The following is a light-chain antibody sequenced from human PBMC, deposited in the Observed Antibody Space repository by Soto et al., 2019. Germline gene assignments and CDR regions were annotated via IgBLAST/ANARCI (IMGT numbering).Light chain of an antibody. CDR1: SSNIGGNS. Sequence: QSVLTQPPSVSAAPGQKVTISCSGSSSNIGGNSVSWYQQLPGTAPKLLIYDDNKRPSGIPDRFSGSKSGTSATLGITGFQTGDEADYYCGSWDSSLSAYVFGNRTKVT. CDR2: DDN. J-gene: IGLJ1*01. V-gene: IGLV1-51*01. CDR3: GSWDSSLSAYV.